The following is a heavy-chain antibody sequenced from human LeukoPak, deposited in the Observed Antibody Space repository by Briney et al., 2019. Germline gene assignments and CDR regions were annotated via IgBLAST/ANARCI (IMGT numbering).Heavy chain of an antibody. V-gene: IGHV1-2*02. CDR1: GYTFTGYY. CDR2: INPNSGGT. J-gene: IGHJ4*02. CDR3: ARGYYYDSSAYPGDY. Sequence: ASVKVSCKASGYTFTGYYMHWVRQAPGQGLEWMGWINPNSGGTNYAQKFQGRVTMTRDTSISTAYMELSRLRSDDTALYYCARGYYYDSSAYPGDYWGQGTLVTVSS. D-gene: IGHD3-22*01.